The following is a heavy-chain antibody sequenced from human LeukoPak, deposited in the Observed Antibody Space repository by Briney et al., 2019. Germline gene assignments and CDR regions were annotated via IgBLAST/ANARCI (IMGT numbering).Heavy chain of an antibody. Sequence: SQTLSLTCVISGDSVSSSTGGWSWIRQSPSRGLEWLGRIFYRSTWYHDYAESVRSRISINPDTSKNQLSLQLNSVSPDDTAVYYCARGGLVRGYMNSLIGFDIWGHGTMVTVSS. D-gene: IGHD3-10*02. CDR1: GDSVSSSTGG. CDR2: IFYRSTWYH. J-gene: IGHJ3*02. V-gene: IGHV6-1*01. CDR3: ARGGLVRGYMNSLIGFDI.